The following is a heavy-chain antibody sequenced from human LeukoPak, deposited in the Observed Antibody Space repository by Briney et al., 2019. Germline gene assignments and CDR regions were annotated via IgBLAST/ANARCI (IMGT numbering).Heavy chain of an antibody. CDR3: AKVPKQWLGYYFDY. J-gene: IGHJ4*02. V-gene: IGHV3-23*01. CDR2: ISGSGGST. Sequence: GGSLRLSCAASGFTFSSYAMSWVRQAPGKGLEWVSAISGSGGSTYYADSVKGRFTISRDNSKNTLYLQRNSLRAEDTAVYYCAKVPKQWLGYYFDYWGQGTLVTVSS. D-gene: IGHD6-19*01. CDR1: GFTFSSYA.